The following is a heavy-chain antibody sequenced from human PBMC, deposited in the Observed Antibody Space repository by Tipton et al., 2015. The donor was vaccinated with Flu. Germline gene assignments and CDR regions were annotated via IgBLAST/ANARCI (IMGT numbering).Heavy chain of an antibody. CDR1: GDSVNYYY. Sequence: TLSLTCTVSGDSVNYYYWNWIRQPPGKGLEWIGFSYYSGSTAYNPSLKSRVTISVDTSRNQFSLKLSSVTAADTAVYYCARALVGATTVYFDYWGQGTLVTVSS. V-gene: IGHV4-59*02. CDR3: ARALVGATTVYFDY. CDR2: SYYSGST. J-gene: IGHJ4*02. D-gene: IGHD1-26*01.